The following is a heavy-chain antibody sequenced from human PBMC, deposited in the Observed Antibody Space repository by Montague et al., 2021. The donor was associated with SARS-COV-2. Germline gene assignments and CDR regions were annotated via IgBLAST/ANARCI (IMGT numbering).Heavy chain of an antibody. CDR2: IYSDGSHT. V-gene: IGHV3-23*03. D-gene: IGHD1-26*01. CDR3: AKGSPAGGRHPFDM. Sequence: SLRLSCATSGFTFRNSAMNWVRQAPGKGLEWVSLIYSDGSHTFYADSVKGRFTILRDDFKNTVSLQMDSLRVEDTAAYYCAKGSPAGGRHPFDMWGQGTMVTVSS. CDR1: GFTFRNSA. J-gene: IGHJ3*02.